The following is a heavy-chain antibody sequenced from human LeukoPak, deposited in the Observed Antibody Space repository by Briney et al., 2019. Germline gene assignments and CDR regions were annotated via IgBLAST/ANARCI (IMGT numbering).Heavy chain of an antibody. CDR2: ISYDGSNK. Sequence: GGSLRLSCAASGFTFSSYAMHWVRQAPGKGLEWVAVISYDGSNKYYADSVKGRFTISRDNSKNTLYLQMNSLRAEDTTVYYCARDSVGATTGWFDPWGQGTLVNVSS. CDR3: ARDSVGATTGWFDP. J-gene: IGHJ5*02. V-gene: IGHV3-30*01. D-gene: IGHD1-26*01. CDR1: GFTFSSYA.